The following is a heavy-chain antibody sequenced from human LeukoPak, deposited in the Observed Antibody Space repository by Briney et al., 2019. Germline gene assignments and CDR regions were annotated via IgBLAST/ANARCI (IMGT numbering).Heavy chain of an antibody. V-gene: IGHV4-59*01. J-gene: IGHJ3*02. CDR3: ARGRWLPNAFDI. CDR1: GGSISSYY. Sequence: PSETLSLTCTVSGGSISSYYWSWIRQPPEKGLEWIGYIYYSGRTDYNPSLKSRVTISVDTSKHQFSMKLKSVTAADTAVYFCARGRWLPNAFDIWGQGTMVTVFS. CDR2: IYYSGRT. D-gene: IGHD5-24*01.